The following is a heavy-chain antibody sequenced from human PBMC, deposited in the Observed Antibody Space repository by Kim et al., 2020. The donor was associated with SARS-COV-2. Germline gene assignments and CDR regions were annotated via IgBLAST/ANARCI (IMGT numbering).Heavy chain of an antibody. CDR1: GFTFSSYA. CDR2: ISGSGGST. D-gene: IGHD3-9*01. J-gene: IGHJ5*02. Sequence: GGSLRLSCAASGFTFSSYAMSWVRQAPGKGLEWVSAISGSGGSTYYADSVKGRFTISRDNSKNTLYLQMNSLRAEDTAVYYCAKDRDLTGYFSVGYNWFDPWGQGTLVTVSS. V-gene: IGHV3-23*01. CDR3: AKDRDLTGYFSVGYNWFDP.